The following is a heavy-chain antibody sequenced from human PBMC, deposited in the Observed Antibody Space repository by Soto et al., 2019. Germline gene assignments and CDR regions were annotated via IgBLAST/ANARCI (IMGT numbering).Heavy chain of an antibody. CDR3: AKDYHSMIVVGIAYYFDY. Sequence: QVQLVESGGGVVQPGRSLRLSCVASGFTFSSYGMHWVRQAPGKGLEWVAVISYDGSNKYYADSVKGRFTISRDNSKNTLYLQMNSLRAEDTAVYYCAKDYHSMIVVGIAYYFDYWGQGTLVTVSS. V-gene: IGHV3-30*18. CDR2: ISYDGSNK. J-gene: IGHJ4*02. CDR1: GFTFSSYG. D-gene: IGHD3-22*01.